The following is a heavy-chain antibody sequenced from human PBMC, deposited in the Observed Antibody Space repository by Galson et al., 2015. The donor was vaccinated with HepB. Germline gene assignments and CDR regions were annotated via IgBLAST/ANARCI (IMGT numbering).Heavy chain of an antibody. CDR1: GFTFSSFC. CDR3: ARDEGDAMDV. J-gene: IGHJ6*02. Sequence: SLRLSCAASGFTFSSFCMTWVRQAPGKGLEWVASIEQDGNQKYYVDSVKGRFTISRDNAKNTLFLQMSSLRAEDTAVYYCARDEGDAMDVWGQGTTVTVSS. CDR2: IEQDGNQK. V-gene: IGHV3-7*01.